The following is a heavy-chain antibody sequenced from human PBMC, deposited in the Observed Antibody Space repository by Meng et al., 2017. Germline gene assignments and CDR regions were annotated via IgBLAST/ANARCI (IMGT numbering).Heavy chain of an antibody. CDR3: ARDCSGGSCWNSESIYYYYGMDV. CDR1: GFTFSSYE. V-gene: IGHV3-48*03. Sequence: GESPKIPCAASGFTFSSYEFNWVRQATGKGLEWVSYISSSGSTIYYADSVKGRFTISRDNAKNSLYLQMNSLRAEDTAVYYCARDCSGGSCWNSESIYYYYGMDVWGQGTTVTVSS. CDR2: ISSSGSTI. J-gene: IGHJ6*02. D-gene: IGHD2-15*01.